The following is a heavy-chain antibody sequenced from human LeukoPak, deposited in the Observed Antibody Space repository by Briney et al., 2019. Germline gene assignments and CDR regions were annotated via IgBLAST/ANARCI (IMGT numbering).Heavy chain of an antibody. Sequence: GGSLRLSCAASGFSLTDHWMSWVRQAPGKGLEWVANIKPDGSEEYYVDPVKGRFTISRDNSKNTLYLQMNSLRAEDTAVYYCAKMGGRVVPAAIAYYMDVWGKGTTVTVSS. J-gene: IGHJ6*03. CDR3: AKMGGRVVPAAIAYYMDV. CDR1: GFSLTDHW. D-gene: IGHD2-2*01. V-gene: IGHV3-7*03. CDR2: IKPDGSEE.